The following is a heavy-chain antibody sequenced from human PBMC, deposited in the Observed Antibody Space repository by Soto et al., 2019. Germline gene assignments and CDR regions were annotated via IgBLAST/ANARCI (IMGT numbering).Heavy chain of an antibody. CDR2: IYYSGST. V-gene: IGHV4-39*01. Sequence: SETLSLTCTVSGGSVSSGSYYWGWIRQPPGKGLEWIGSIYYSGSTYYNPSLKSRVTISVDTSKNQFSLKLSSVTAADTAVYYCARSSPDPDYGDFNWGQGTLVTVSS. CDR1: GGSVSSGSYY. CDR3: ARSSPDPDYGDFN. J-gene: IGHJ4*02. D-gene: IGHD4-17*01.